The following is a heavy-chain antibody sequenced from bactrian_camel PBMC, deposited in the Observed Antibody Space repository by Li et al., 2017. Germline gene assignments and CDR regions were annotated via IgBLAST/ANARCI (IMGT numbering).Heavy chain of an antibody. V-gene: IGHV3S42*01. CDR2: IAYGGWVS. J-gene: IGHJ4*01. CDR1: GFQFADYP. CDR3: AAQLGFFARMSGCLHKSQADFEY. Sequence: VQLVESGGGLVQPGGSLRLSCSASGFQFADYPMSWVRQAPGKGLEWVAQIAYGGWVSRYHDSAKGRFTISRDNAKNMLYLQMNSLKPEDTAMYYCAAQLGFFARMSGCLHKSQADFEYWGPGTQVTVS. D-gene: IGHD3*01.